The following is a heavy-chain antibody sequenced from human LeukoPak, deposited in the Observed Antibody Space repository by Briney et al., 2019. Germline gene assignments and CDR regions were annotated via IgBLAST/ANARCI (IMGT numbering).Heavy chain of an antibody. Sequence: ASVKVSCKASGYSFTSYGISWVRQAPGQGLEWMGWINPNSGGTNYAQKFQGRVTMTRDTSISTAYMELSRLRSDDTAVYYCARARGKVAATPYFDYWGQGTLVTVSS. CDR2: INPNSGGT. J-gene: IGHJ4*02. V-gene: IGHV1-2*02. CDR3: ARARGKVAATPYFDY. D-gene: IGHD2-15*01. CDR1: GYSFTSYG.